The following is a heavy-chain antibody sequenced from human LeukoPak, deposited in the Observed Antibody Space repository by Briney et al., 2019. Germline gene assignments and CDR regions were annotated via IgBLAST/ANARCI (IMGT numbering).Heavy chain of an antibody. Sequence: SGPTLVNPTQTLTLTCTFSGFSLSTSGVAVGWIRQPPGKALECLALIFWDDDKRYSPSLKSRLTITKDTSRNQVVLTMTNMDPVDTGTYYCAHGISASVTFDYWGQGTPVTVSS. CDR1: GFSLSTSGVA. J-gene: IGHJ4*02. V-gene: IGHV2-5*02. CDR2: IFWDDDK. CDR3: AHGISASVTFDY. D-gene: IGHD6-13*01.